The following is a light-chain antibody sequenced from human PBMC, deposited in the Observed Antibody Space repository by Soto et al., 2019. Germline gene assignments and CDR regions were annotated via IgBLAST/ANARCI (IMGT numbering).Light chain of an antibody. CDR2: GNS. CDR3: QSYDSTLSGSI. CDR1: SSNIGAGYD. J-gene: IGLJ1*01. V-gene: IGLV1-40*01. Sequence: QSVLTQPPSVSGAPGQRVTISCTGSSSNIGAGYDVHWYQQLPGTAPKLLIYGNSNRPSGVPDRFSGSKSGTSASLAITGLQAEDEADYYCQSYDSTLSGSIFAPGTKVTVL.